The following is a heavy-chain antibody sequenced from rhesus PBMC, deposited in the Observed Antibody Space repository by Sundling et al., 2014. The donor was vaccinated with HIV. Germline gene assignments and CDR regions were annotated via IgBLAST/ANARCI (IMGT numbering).Heavy chain of an antibody. Sequence: QVQLQESGPGLVKPSETLSLTCTVSGASISNYWWSWIRQPPGKGLEWIGEINGNSGSTNYKPSLKSRVTISRDTSKNQFSLKLNSVTAADTAVYYCVIANVSYWGQGVLVTVSS. J-gene: IGHJ4*01. CDR2: INGNSGST. CDR1: GASISNYW. V-gene: IGHV4-80*01. CDR3: VIANVSY. D-gene: IGHD1-14*01.